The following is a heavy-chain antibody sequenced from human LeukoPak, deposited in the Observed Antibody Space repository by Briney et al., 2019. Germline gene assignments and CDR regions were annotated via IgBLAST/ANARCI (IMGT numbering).Heavy chain of an antibody. Sequence: PGGSLRLSCAASGFTFDEYSMQWVRQAPGKGLEWVSVISWDGGRTYYADSVKGRFIISRDNSKRSLYLQMNSLRTEDTAFYYCGKDIQHYDFWSGYEYRGQGTLVTVSS. D-gene: IGHD3-3*01. J-gene: IGHJ4*02. CDR1: GFTFDEYS. V-gene: IGHV3-43*01. CDR2: ISWDGGRT. CDR3: GKDIQHYDFWSGYEY.